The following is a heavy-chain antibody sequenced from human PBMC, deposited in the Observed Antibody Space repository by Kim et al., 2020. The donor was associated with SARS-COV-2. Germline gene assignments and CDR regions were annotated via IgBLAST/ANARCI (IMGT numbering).Heavy chain of an antibody. CDR2: ISAYNGNT. Sequence: ASVKVSCKASGYTFTSYGISWVRQAPGQGLEWMGWISAYNGNTNYAQKLQGRVTMTTDTSTSTAYMELRSLRSDDTAVYYCARVGYYYDSSGDLFYWGHGALGTVSP. CDR1: GYTFTSYG. V-gene: IGHV1-18*01. CDR3: ARVGYYYDSSGDLFY. J-gene: IGHJ4*01. D-gene: IGHD3-22*01.